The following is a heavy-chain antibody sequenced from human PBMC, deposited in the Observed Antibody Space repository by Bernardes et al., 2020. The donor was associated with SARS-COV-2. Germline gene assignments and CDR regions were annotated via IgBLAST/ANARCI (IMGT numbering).Heavy chain of an antibody. CDR3: ARVPRSVLYGAVIASSWFDS. CDR1: GDSITTDH. J-gene: IGHJ5*01. CDR2: VSFIGIT. Sequence: SETLSLTCTFSGDSITTDHWTWIRQPPGKGLEWIGYVSFIGITNYNPSLKSRVTISRDTSKNQFSLRVTSVTAADTAIYYCARVPRSVLYGAVIASSWFDSWGQGILVTVSS. V-gene: IGHV4-59*01. D-gene: IGHD3-3*01.